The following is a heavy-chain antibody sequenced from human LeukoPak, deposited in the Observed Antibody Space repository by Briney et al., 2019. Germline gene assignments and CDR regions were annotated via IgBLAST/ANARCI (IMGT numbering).Heavy chain of an antibody. CDR2: IYTSGST. CDR1: GGSISSYY. D-gene: IGHD3-9*01. Sequence: PSETLSLTCTVSGGSISSYYWSWIRQPAGKGLEWIGRIYTSGSTNYNPSLKSRVTMSVDTSKNQFPLKLSSVTAADTAVYYCARGIYDILTGQVYYFDYWGQGTLVTVSS. J-gene: IGHJ4*02. CDR3: ARGIYDILTGQVYYFDY. V-gene: IGHV4-4*07.